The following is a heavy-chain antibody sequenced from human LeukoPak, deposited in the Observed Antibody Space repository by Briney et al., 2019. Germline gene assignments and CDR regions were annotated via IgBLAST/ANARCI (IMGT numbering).Heavy chain of an antibody. Sequence: GGSLRLSCAASGFTFSSYGMHWVRQAPGKELEWVAVISYDGSNKYYADSVKGRFTISRDNSKNTLYLQMNSLRAEDTAVYYCAKDIGIAAASGFDYWGQGTLVTVSS. J-gene: IGHJ4*02. CDR2: ISYDGSNK. CDR1: GFTFSSYG. D-gene: IGHD6-13*01. CDR3: AKDIGIAAASGFDY. V-gene: IGHV3-30*18.